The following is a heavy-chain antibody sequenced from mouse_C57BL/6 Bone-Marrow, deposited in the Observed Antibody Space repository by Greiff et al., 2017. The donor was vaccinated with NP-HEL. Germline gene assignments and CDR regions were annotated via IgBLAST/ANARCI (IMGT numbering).Heavy chain of an antibody. CDR3: ARSDYDFDFEC. CDR1: GYSITSGYY. CDR2: ITYAGSN. V-gene: IGHV3-6*01. D-gene: IGHD2-4*01. J-gene: IGHJ2*01. Sequence: VQLQQSGPGLVKPSQSLSLTCSVTGYSITSGYYWHWIRQFPGNKLEWMGYITYAGSNNYNPSLKNRISISRDTSKNQFFLKLNSVTTEDTATYYCARSDYDFDFECWGQGTALTVSS.